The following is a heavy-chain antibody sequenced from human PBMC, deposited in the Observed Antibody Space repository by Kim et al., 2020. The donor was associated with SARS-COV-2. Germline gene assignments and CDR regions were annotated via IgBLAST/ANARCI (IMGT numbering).Heavy chain of an antibody. D-gene: IGHD3-10*01. CDR2: ISWNSGSI. J-gene: IGHJ6*02. Sequence: GGSLRLSCAASGFTFDDYAMHWVRQAPGKGLEWVSGISWNSGSIGYADSVKGRFTISRDNAKNSLYLQMNSLRAEDTALYYCAKDMVRGVIRYYGMDVWGQGTTVTVSS. CDR3: AKDMVRGVIRYYGMDV. CDR1: GFTFDDYA. V-gene: IGHV3-9*01.